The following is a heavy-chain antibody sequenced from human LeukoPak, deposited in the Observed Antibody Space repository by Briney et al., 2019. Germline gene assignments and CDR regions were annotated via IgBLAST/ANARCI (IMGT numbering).Heavy chain of an antibody. CDR3: ARGDPASAFDI. Sequence: SETLSLTCTVSGGSISSSSYYWGWIRQPPGKGLEWIGSIYYSGSTYYNPSLKSRVTMSVDTSKNQFSLKLSSVTAADTAVYYCARGDPASAFDIWGQGTMVTVSS. J-gene: IGHJ3*02. CDR2: IYYSGST. CDR1: GGSISSSSYY. V-gene: IGHV4-39*07. D-gene: IGHD3-16*01.